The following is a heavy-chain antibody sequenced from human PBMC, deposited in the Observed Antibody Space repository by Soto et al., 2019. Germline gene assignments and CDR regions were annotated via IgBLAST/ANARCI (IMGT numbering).Heavy chain of an antibody. V-gene: IGHV3-23*01. D-gene: IGHD3-16*01. CDR1: GFTFSPYA. Sequence: PGGSLRLSCAASGFTFSPYAMTWVRQAPGKGLEWVSSISGSGGNTNYADSVKGRFTVSRDNSKGTLSLQMNSLTEEDTAIYHCAKGLRRLLRTQYYYGLDVWGRGTTVTVSS. CDR2: ISGSGGNT. J-gene: IGHJ6*02. CDR3: AKGLRRLLRTQYYYGLDV.